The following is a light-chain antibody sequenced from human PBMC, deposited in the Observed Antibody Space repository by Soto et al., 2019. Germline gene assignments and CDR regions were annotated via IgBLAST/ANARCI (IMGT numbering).Light chain of an antibody. CDR3: QQRNNWRDT. CDR2: ETS. J-gene: IGKJ5*01. Sequence: EIVFTHSPATLSFSAVERATLSCRASQSVSNYLSWYQQKPGLAPRLLMYETSRRATGIPARFSGSGSGTDFTLTISSLEPEDFAVYYCQQRNNWRDTFGQGTRLEI. CDR1: QSVSNY. V-gene: IGKV3-11*01.